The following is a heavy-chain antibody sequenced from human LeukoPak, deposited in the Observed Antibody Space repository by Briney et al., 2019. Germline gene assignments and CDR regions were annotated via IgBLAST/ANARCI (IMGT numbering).Heavy chain of an antibody. CDR3: ARRSMLQHLDL. J-gene: IGHJ6*03. V-gene: IGHV7-4-1*02. CDR2: IDTNTGNP. D-gene: IGHD2-8*01. Sequence: ASVKVSCKASGYTFTSHAMNWVRQAPGQGLEYIGWIDTNTGNPTYAQNFTGRFVFSYDTSVNTAYLHISSLKTEDTAVYYCARRSMLQHLDLWGKGTTVPVPS. CDR1: GYTFTSHA.